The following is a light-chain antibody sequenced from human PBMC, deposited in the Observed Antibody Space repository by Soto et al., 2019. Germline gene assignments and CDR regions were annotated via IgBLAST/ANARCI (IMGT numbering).Light chain of an antibody. CDR3: STYTNSITWL. CDR1: SSDA. Sequence: QSALTQPASVSGSPGQSITISCTGTSSDAVSWYQVHPDKAPKLLLYGVSNRPSGVSSRFSGSKSGNTASLTISGLQAEDEADYYCSTYTNSITWLFGGGTKLTVL. CDR2: GVS. J-gene: IGLJ3*02. V-gene: IGLV2-14*01.